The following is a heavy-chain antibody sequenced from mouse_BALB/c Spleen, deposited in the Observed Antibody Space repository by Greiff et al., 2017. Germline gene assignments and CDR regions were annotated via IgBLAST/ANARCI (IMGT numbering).Heavy chain of an antibody. CDR1: GFSLNSYG. CDR3: ARNKDYRYLYYAMDY. J-gene: IGHJ4*01. CDR2: IWSGGST. Sequence: QVKLKQSGPGLVQPSQSLSITCTVSGFSLNSYGVHWVRQSPGKGLEWLGVIWSGGSTDYNAAFISRLSISKDNSKSQVFFKMNSLQANDTAIYYCARNKDYRYLYYAMDYWGQGTSVTVSS. V-gene: IGHV2-2*02. D-gene: IGHD2-14*01.